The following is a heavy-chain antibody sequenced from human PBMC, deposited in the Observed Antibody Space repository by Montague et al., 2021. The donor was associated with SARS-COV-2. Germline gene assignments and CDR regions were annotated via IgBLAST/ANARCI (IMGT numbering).Heavy chain of an antibody. Sequence: SETLSLTCTVSGASVSSSDWGWIRQSPGKGLEWIGYFYIVGSTDYNPSLKSRVTISRDTSKNQFSLKVRSVTAADTAIYYCARETMTADAFDIWGQGTMVTVSS. D-gene: IGHD1-14*01. J-gene: IGHJ3*02. CDR2: FYIVGST. V-gene: IGHV4-59*02. CDR3: ARETMTADAFDI. CDR1: GASVSSSD.